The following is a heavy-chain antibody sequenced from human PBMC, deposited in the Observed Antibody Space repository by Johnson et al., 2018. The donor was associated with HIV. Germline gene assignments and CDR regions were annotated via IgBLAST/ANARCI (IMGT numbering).Heavy chain of an antibody. CDR1: GFTFSSYW. Sequence: VQLVESGGGLVQHGGSLRLSCAASGFTFSSYWMSWVRQAPGKGLEWVANIKQDGSEKYYVDSVKGRFTISRDNAKNSLYLQLNSLRAEDTAVYYCASSSSNGTSDPDDACDIWGQGTMVTVSS. CDR3: ASSSSNGTSDPDDACDI. CDR2: IKQDGSEK. J-gene: IGHJ3*02. V-gene: IGHV3-7*05. D-gene: IGHD6-13*01.